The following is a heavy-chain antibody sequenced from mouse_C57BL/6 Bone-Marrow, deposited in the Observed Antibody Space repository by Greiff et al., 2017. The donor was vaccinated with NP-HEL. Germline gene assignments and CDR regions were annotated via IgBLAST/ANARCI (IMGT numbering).Heavy chain of an antibody. J-gene: IGHJ2*01. Sequence: VQLKESGPELVKPGASVKISCKASGYSFTDYNMNWVKQSNGKSLEWIGVINPNYGTTSYNQKFKGKATLTVDQSSSTAYMQLNSLTSEDSAVYYCAREEDYYGSSYESYFDYWGQGTTLTVSS. D-gene: IGHD1-1*01. CDR1: GYSFTDYN. CDR2: INPNYGTT. CDR3: AREEDYYGSSYESYFDY. V-gene: IGHV1-39*01.